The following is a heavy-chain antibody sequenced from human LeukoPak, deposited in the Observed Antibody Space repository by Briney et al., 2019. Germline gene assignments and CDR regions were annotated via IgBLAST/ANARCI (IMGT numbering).Heavy chain of an antibody. Sequence: GGSLRLSCAASGFTFNNYAMSWVRQAPGKGLEWVSGSSGSGGSTFNADSVKGRFTISRDNSKNTLYLHMNSLRAEDTALYYCAKGYCSGTTCDIDYWGQGTLVTVS. J-gene: IGHJ4*02. CDR1: GFTFNNYA. CDR3: AKGYCSGTTCDIDY. D-gene: IGHD2-2*02. V-gene: IGHV3-23*01. CDR2: SSGSGGST.